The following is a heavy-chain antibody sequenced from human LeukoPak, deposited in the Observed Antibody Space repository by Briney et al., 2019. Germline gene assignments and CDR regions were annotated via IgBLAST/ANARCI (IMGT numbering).Heavy chain of an antibody. CDR1: GGSVSSGTYH. CDR2: IFYSGST. V-gene: IGHV4-61*01. CDR3: ARDRTYYGMDV. J-gene: IGHJ6*02. D-gene: IGHD2-8*01. Sequence: SETLSLTCTVSGGSVSSGTYHWSWIRQPPGKGLEWIGYIFYSGSTIYNPSLKSRVTISVDTSKNQFSLKVGSVTAADTAVYYCARDRTYYGMDVWGQGTTVTVSS.